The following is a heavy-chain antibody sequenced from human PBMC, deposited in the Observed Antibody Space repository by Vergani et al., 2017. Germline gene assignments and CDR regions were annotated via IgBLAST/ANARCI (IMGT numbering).Heavy chain of an antibody. CDR2: ISWNSGAV. D-gene: IGHD5-12*01. CDR1: GITFWKFG. Sequence: EVQLLESGGGLVQPGGSLRLSCEASGITFWKFGMHWVRHGPGKGLEWVSGISWNSGAVDYADSVRGRFTISRDNAKNSLFLEMNSLRFEDTAVYFCTKGSVYYHDSAGHGYDPYTGFDLWGQGTLVTVSS. CDR3: TKGSVYYHDSAGHGYDPYTGFDL. J-gene: IGHJ3*01. V-gene: IGHV3-9*01.